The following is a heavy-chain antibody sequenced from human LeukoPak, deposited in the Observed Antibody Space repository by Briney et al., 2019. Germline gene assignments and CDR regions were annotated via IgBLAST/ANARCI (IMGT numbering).Heavy chain of an antibody. J-gene: IGHJ4*02. CDR3: ARQVQSGSDDVRVLDS. D-gene: IGHD3-10*01. Sequence: PSETLSLTCTVSGGSLRRNSYQWVWIPPPPGKGLEWIGIVYRSASTTYNPYLKGRVTISVDTSKMQFSLEVTTVTAADTAVYYCARQVQSGSDDVRVLDSWGQGTLVIVSS. CDR1: GGSLRRNSYQ. CDR2: VYRSAST. V-gene: IGHV4-39*01.